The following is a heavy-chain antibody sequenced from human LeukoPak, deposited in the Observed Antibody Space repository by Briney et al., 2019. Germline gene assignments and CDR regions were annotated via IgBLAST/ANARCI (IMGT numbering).Heavy chain of an antibody. Sequence: ASVKVSCKASGYTFTGYYMHWVRQAPGQGLEWMGWINPNSDGTNYAQKFQGRVTMTRDTSISTAYMELSRLRSDDTAVYYCARGIAVAPIGVDYWGQGTLVTVSS. CDR2: INPNSDGT. J-gene: IGHJ4*02. V-gene: IGHV1-2*02. D-gene: IGHD6-19*01. CDR1: GYTFTGYY. CDR3: ARGIAVAPIGVDY.